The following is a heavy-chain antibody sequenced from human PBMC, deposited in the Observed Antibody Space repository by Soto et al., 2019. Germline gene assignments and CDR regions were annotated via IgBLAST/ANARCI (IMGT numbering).Heavy chain of an antibody. Sequence: GPTLVNPTQTLPLTCTFSGFSLSTNGGGVGWIRQPPGKALEWLALIYWDDDKRYSPSLKSRLTITMDTSKNQVVLTMTNMDPVDTATYYCAHRIAAPGYFDYWSQGTLVNV. D-gene: IGHD6-6*01. J-gene: IGHJ4*02. CDR2: IYWDDDK. V-gene: IGHV2-5*02. CDR1: GFSLSTNGGG. CDR3: AHRIAAPGYFDY.